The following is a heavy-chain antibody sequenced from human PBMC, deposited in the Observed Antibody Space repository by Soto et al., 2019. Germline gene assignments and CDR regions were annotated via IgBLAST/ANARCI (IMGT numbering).Heavy chain of an antibody. CDR3: VKEKDGSS. J-gene: IGHJ5*02. Sequence: EVQLLESGGDLVQPGGSLRLSCAASGFTFSTYAMSWVRQAPGMGLEWVSTISGSGYSTYYADSVKGRFTISRDNSKDTLYLQMHSLRADDTAVFYCVKEKDGSSWGQGTLVTVSS. CDR2: ISGSGYST. CDR1: GFTFSTYA. V-gene: IGHV3-23*01. D-gene: IGHD5-12*01.